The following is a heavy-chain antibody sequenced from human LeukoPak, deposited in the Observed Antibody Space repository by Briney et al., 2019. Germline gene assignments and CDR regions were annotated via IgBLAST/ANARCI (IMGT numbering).Heavy chain of an antibody. CDR2: ISSSGSTI. CDR3: AREALDRGVIITPVPFFDY. J-gene: IGHJ4*02. CDR1: GFTFSSYA. V-gene: IGHV3-48*03. D-gene: IGHD3-10*01. Sequence: GRSLRLSCAASGFTFSSYAMHWVRQAPGKGLEWVSYISSSGSTIYYADSVKGRFTISRDNAKNSLYLQMNSLRAEDTAVYYCAREALDRGVIITPVPFFDYWGQGTLVTVSS.